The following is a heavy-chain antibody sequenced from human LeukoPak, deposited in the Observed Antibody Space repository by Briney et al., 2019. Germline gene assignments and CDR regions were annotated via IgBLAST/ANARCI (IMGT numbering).Heavy chain of an antibody. J-gene: IGHJ4*02. V-gene: IGHV1-2*02. CDR3: ARDPKLGIRGYFDY. D-gene: IGHD3-16*01. CDR1: RYTFSDYF. CDR2: ISPKSGAA. Sequence: ASVKVSCKASRYTFSDYFIHWVRQAPGQGLEWMGWISPKSGAARFAQRFQGRVTLTGDTSISTAYMELSSLRSDGTAIYYCARDPKLGIRGYFDYWGQGALVTVSS.